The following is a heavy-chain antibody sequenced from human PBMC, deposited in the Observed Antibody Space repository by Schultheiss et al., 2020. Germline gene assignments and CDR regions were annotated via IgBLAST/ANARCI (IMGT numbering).Heavy chain of an antibody. V-gene: IGHV1-46*01. D-gene: IGHD2-15*01. CDR3: ARHQGCSGGSCGYFDY. J-gene: IGHJ4*02. CDR2: INPSGGST. Sequence: ASVKVSCKASGGTFSSYAISWVRQAPGQGLEWMGIINPSGGSTSYAQKFQGRVTMTRDTSTSTVYMELSSLRSEDTAVYYCARHQGCSGGSCGYFDYWGQGTLVTVSS. CDR1: GGTFSSYA.